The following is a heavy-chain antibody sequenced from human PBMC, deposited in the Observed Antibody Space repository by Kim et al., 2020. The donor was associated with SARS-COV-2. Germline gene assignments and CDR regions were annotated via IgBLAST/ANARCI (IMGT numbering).Heavy chain of an antibody. D-gene: IGHD1-26*01. Sequence: SVRGRFTISRGNSKNTLYLQMNSLRAEDTAVYYCARTYSGGYLFCFDYWGQGTLVTVSS. V-gene: IGHV3-30*01. CDR3: ARTYSGGYLFCFDY. J-gene: IGHJ4*02.